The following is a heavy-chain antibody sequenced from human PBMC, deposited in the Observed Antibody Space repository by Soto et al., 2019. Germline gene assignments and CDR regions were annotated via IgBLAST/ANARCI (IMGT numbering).Heavy chain of an antibody. CDR2: IKNKANSYTT. V-gene: IGHV3-72*01. J-gene: IGHJ4*02. D-gene: IGHD2-15*01. CDR3: TRVRLLAPTRYFDY. Sequence: EVQLVESGGGLVQPGGSLRLSCAASGFTFSDHYMDWVRQAPGKGLEWVGRIKNKANSYTTQYAGSVRGRFTISRDDSKNSVFLQMTSLTTDGTAVYYCTRVRLLAPTRYFDYWGQGDLGAVSS. CDR1: GFTFSDHY.